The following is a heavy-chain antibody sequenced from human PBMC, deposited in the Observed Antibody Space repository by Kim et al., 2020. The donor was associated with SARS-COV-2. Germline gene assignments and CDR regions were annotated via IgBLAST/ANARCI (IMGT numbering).Heavy chain of an antibody. CDR3: AKDFEYYDSSGYPDY. V-gene: IGHV3-9*01. CDR2: ISWNSGSI. Sequence: GGSLRLSCAASGFTFGDYAMHWVRQAPGKGLEWVSGISWNSGSIGYADSVKGRFTISRDNAKNSLYLQMNSLRAEDTALYYCAKDFEYYDSSGYPDYWGQGTLVTVSS. J-gene: IGHJ4*02. CDR1: GFTFGDYA. D-gene: IGHD3-22*01.